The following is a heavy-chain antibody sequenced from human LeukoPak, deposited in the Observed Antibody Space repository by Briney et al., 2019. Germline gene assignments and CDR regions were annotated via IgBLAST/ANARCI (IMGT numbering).Heavy chain of an antibody. CDR1: GFTFSSYA. D-gene: IGHD2-2*01. CDR3: ARGVIVVVPAAPDY. CDR2: ISYDGSNK. J-gene: IGHJ4*02. Sequence: GGSLRLSCAASGFTFSSYAMHWVRQAPSKGLEWVAVISYDGSNKYYADSVKGRFTISRDNSKNTLYLQMNSLRAEDTAVYYCARGVIVVVPAAPDYWGQGTLVTVSS. V-gene: IGHV3-30-3*01.